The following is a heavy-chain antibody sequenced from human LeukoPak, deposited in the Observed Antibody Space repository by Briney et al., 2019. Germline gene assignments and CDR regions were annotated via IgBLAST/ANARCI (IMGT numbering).Heavy chain of an antibody. J-gene: IGHJ4*02. CDR1: GFTFSSYW. CDR2: IKQDGSEK. Sequence: GGSLRLSCAVSGFTFSSYWMSWVRQAPGKGLEWVANIKQDGSEKYYVDSVKGRFTISRDNAKNSLYLQMNSLRAEDTAVYYCARVGVSKLSYYFDYWGQGTLVTVSS. V-gene: IGHV3-7*01. D-gene: IGHD5-18*01. CDR3: ARVGVSKLSYYFDY.